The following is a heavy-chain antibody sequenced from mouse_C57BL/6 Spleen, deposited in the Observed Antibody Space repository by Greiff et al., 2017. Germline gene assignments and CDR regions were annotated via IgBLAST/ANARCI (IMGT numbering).Heavy chain of an antibody. D-gene: IGHD2-1*01. CDR3: VRGSYYGNFYWYFDV. CDR1: GFSFNTYA. V-gene: IGHV10-1*01. Sequence: EVQLQESGGGLVQPKGSLKLSCAASGFSFNTYAMNWVRQAPGKGLEWVARIRSKSNNYATYYADSVKDSFSISRDDSESMLYMKMNNLKTEDTAMDYGVRGSYYGNFYWYFDVWGTGTTVTVSS. CDR2: IRSKSNNYAT. J-gene: IGHJ1*03.